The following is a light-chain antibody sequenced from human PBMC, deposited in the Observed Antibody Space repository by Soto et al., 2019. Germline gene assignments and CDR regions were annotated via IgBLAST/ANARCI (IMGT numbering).Light chain of an antibody. CDR1: QSISSSY. Sequence: EIVLTQSPGTLSLSPGKRATLSCRASQSISSSYLAWYQQRPGQAPRLXSYGASSRATGIPDRVSGSGSGTEFTLTISRLEPEDFEVYYCQQYGSSSWTFGQGTKVDIK. J-gene: IGKJ1*01. CDR3: QQYGSSSWT. V-gene: IGKV3-20*01. CDR2: GAS.